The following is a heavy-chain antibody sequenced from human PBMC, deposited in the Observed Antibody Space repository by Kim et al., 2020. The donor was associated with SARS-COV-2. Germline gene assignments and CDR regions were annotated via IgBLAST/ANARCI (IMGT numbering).Heavy chain of an antibody. CDR2: INAGNGNT. CDR3: ARGGGIPGVKVVVAAKIFDY. V-gene: IGHV1-3*01. J-gene: IGHJ4*02. Sequence: ASVKVSCKASGYTFTSYAMHWVRQAPGQRLEWMGWINAGNGNTKYSQKFQGRVTITRDTSASTAYMELSSLRSEDTAVYYCARGGGIPGVKVVVAAKIFDYWGQGTLVTVSS. D-gene: IGHD2-15*01. CDR1: GYTFTSYA.